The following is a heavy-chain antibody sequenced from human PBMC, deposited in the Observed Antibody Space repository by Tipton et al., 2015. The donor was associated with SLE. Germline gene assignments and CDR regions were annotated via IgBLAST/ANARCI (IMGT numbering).Heavy chain of an antibody. CDR1: GDSINHYY. CDR3: ARVPAYYYGSGPLYYFDY. Sequence: TLSLTCTVSGDSINHYYCNWFRQSPGKGLEWIGRIYTSESTNFNPSLKSRVTISVDKSKNQFSLKLSSVTAADTAVYYCARVPAYYYGSGPLYYFDYWGQGTLVTVSS. D-gene: IGHD3-10*01. CDR2: IYTSEST. V-gene: IGHV4-4*07. J-gene: IGHJ4*02.